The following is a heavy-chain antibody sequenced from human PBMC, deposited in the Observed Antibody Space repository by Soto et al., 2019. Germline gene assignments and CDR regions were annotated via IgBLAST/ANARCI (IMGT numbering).Heavy chain of an antibody. CDR3: ARDSDYDSKF. CDR1: GYTFTTYG. CDR2: ISPYNGNT. Sequence: ASVKVSCKASGYTFTTYGISWVRQAPGHGIEYLAWISPYNGNTNYAQKFQDRVTLTTDTSTRTAYMEMRSLRSDDTAIYYCARDSDYDSKFWGQGTLVTV. V-gene: IGHV1-18*01. J-gene: IGHJ4*02. D-gene: IGHD5-12*01.